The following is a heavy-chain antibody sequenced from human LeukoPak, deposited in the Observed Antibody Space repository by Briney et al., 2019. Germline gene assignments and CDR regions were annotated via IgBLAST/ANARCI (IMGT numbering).Heavy chain of an antibody. D-gene: IGHD2-2*01. Sequence: PSETLSLTCAVSGYSISSAYYWGWIRQRPGKGLEWIGTISHSGTTYFNPSLKSRVTIFLDTSKNQFSLKLTSVTAADTAVYYCARFGSTSGRGIDPWGQGTLVTVSS. CDR1: GYSISSAYY. CDR3: ARFGSTSGRGIDP. J-gene: IGHJ5*02. CDR2: ISHSGTT. V-gene: IGHV4-38-2*01.